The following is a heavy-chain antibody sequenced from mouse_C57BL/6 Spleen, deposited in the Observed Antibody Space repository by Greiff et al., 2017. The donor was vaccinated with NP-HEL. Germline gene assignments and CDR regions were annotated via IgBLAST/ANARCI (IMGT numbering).Heavy chain of an antibody. Sequence: VQGVESGAELVKPGASVKLSCKASGYTFTEYTIHWVKQRSGQGLEWIGWFYPGSGSIKYNEKFKDKATLTADKSSSTVYMELSRLTSEDSAVYFCARHEEVYYGYEYYFDYWGQGTTLTVSS. J-gene: IGHJ2*01. D-gene: IGHD2-2*01. CDR3: ARHEEVYYGYEYYFDY. CDR1: GYTFTEYT. V-gene: IGHV1-62-2*01. CDR2: FYPGSGSI.